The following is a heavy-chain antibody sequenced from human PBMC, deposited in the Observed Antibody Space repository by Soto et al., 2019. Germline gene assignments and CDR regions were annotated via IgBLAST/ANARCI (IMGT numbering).Heavy chain of an antibody. V-gene: IGHV3-23*01. CDR3: AKVDTEMLTNYYYAMDV. CDR1: GFTFKNYP. Sequence: GGSLRLSCAASGFTFKNYPMSWVRQAPGKGLAWVSGISDSGGSTYYADSVKGRFTISRDNSRHMFYVQMNSLRGEDTAVYYCAKVDTEMLTNYYYAMDVWGQGTTVTVSS. J-gene: IGHJ6*02. CDR2: ISDSGGST. D-gene: IGHD5-18*01.